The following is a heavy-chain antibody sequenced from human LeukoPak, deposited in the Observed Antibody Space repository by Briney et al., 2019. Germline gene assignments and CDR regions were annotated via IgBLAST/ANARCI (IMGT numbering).Heavy chain of an antibody. CDR2: ISAGGGST. CDR3: AKDAAGTEY. D-gene: IGHD6-13*01. V-gene: IGHV3-23*01. Sequence: GGSLRLSCAASGLCFSDQSMTWLGQAPGKGLFWVSGISAGGGSTYYADSVKGRFTISRDNSRNTLYLQMNSLRAEDTALYYCAKDAAGTEYSGQGTLVTVSS. J-gene: IGHJ4*02. CDR1: GLCFSDQS.